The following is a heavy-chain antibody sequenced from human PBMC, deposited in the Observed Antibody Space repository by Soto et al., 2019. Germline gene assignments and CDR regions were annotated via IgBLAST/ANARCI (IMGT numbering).Heavy chain of an antibody. V-gene: IGHV3-23*01. CDR1: GFTLGSYG. D-gene: IGHD3-3*01. Sequence: GGSLRLSCAASGFTLGSYGMGWVRQAPGKGLEWVSTITGGNTYYAASVRGRFTISRDNSKNTLYLQMSSLRAEDTALYYCAKDKERGGYDSDFDSWGHGTLVTVSS. J-gene: IGHJ4*01. CDR2: ITGGNT. CDR3: AKDKERGGYDSDFDS.